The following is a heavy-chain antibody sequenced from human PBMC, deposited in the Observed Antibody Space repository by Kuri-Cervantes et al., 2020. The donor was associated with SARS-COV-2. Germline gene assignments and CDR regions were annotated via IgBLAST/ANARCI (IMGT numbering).Heavy chain of an antibody. V-gene: IGHV4-31*03. D-gene: IGHD3-10*01. CDR2: IYYSGST. CDR3: ARTLDYYGPGTYCFDY. J-gene: IGHJ4*02. Sequence: SETLSLTCTVSGGSINSGGYYWSWIRQHPGKGLEWIGYIYYSGSTYYNPSLKSRVTISVDTSKNQFSLKLSSVTAADTAVYYCARTLDYYGPGTYCFDYWGQGTLVTVSS. CDR1: GGSINSGGYY.